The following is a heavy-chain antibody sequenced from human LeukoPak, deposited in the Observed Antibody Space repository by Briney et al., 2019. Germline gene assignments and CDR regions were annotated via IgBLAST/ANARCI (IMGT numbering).Heavy chain of an antibody. CDR3: ARLSGYGDFDAFDI. CDR1: GFTFSSYS. Sequence: GESLRLSCAASGFTFSSYSMNWVRQAPGKGLEWVSSISSSSSYIYYADSVKGRFTISRDNAKNSLYLQMNSLRAEDTAVYYCARLSGYGDFDAFDIWGQGTMVTVSS. CDR2: ISSSSSYI. J-gene: IGHJ3*02. D-gene: IGHD4-17*01. V-gene: IGHV3-21*01.